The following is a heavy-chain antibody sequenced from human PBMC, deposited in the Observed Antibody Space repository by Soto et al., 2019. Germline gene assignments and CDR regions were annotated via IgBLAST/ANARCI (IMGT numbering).Heavy chain of an antibody. J-gene: IGHJ4*02. CDR1: GFTFSSYA. CDR3: AKSHYDFWSGYETPFDY. V-gene: IGHV3-23*01. Sequence: GGSLRLSCAASGFTFSSYAMSWVRQAPGKGLEWVSAISGSGGSTYYADSVKGRFTISRDNSKNTLYLQMNSLRAEDTAVYYCAKSHYDFWSGYETPFDYWGQGTLVTVSS. CDR2: ISGSGGST. D-gene: IGHD3-3*01.